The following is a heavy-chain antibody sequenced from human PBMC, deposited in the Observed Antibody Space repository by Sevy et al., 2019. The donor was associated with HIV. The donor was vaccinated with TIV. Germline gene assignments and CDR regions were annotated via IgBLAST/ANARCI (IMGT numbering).Heavy chain of an antibody. D-gene: IGHD3-3*01. V-gene: IGHV1-3*01. CDR1: GYTFSNNA. Sequence: ASVKVSCKASGYTFSNNAMHWVRQAPGQRLEWMGWVHAGNGHTKFSEKFQDRVTISRDTSATTVYMDLTSLTSEDTAIYYCARGKGGIFGVVTGQFDYWGQGTLVTVSS. CDR2: VHAGNGHT. J-gene: IGHJ4*02. CDR3: ARGKGGIFGVVTGQFDY.